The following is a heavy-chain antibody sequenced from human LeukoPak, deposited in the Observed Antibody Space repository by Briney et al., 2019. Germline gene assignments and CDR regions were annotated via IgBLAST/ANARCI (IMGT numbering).Heavy chain of an antibody. V-gene: IGHV1-2*02. D-gene: IGHD7-27*01. CDR1: GYTFTGYY. CDR2: INPNSGDT. Sequence: ASVKVSCKASGYTFTGYYMHWVRQAPGQGLQWMGWINPNSGDTTSAQKLHGRVTLTTDTSITTAYMELSSLTSDDTAVYFCARAGPLYTGAYLAYWGQGTLVTVSS. J-gene: IGHJ4*02. CDR3: ARAGPLYTGAYLAY.